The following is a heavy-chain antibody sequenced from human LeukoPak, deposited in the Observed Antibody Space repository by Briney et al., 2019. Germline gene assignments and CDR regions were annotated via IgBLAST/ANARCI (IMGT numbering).Heavy chain of an antibody. CDR2: XXDNGDGT. V-gene: IGHV3-23*01. Sequence: SXFTFXXXXMSXXXXXPXXXXXXXSXXXDNGDGTYYADSVKGRFTISRDNSYNTVSLQMNSLRDEDTGVYYCAKGLRTGVGPYMGYHYYMDVWGKGATVTVSS. CDR1: XFTFXXXX. CDR3: AKGLRTGVGPYMGYHYYMDV. J-gene: IGHJ6*03. D-gene: IGHD3-16*01.